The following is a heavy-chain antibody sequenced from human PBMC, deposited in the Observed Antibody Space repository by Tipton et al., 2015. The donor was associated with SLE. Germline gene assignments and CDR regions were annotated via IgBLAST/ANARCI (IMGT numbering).Heavy chain of an antibody. D-gene: IGHD3-22*01. CDR3: ASTDSSGYHDY. J-gene: IGHJ4*02. CDR2: IYSGGST. CDR1: GFTVSSNY. Sequence: GSLRLSCAASGFTVSSNYMSWVRQAPGKGLEWVSVIYSGGSTYYADSVKGRFTISRDNSKNTLYLQMNSLRAEDTAVYYCASTDSSGYHDYWGQGTLVTVSS. V-gene: IGHV3-66*02.